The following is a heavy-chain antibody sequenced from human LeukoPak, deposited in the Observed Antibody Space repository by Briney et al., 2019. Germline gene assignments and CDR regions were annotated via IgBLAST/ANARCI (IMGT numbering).Heavy chain of an antibody. J-gene: IGHJ4*02. CDR2: ISSSSSYI. Sequence: GGSLRLSCAASGFTFSSYGMHWVRQAPGKELEWVSSISSSSSYIYYADSVKGRFTISRDNAKNSLYLQMNSLRAEDTAVYYCARSIPSYYYDSSGPFDYWGQGTLVTVSS. CDR3: ARSIPSYYYDSSGPFDY. CDR1: GFTFSSYG. V-gene: IGHV3-21*01. D-gene: IGHD3-22*01.